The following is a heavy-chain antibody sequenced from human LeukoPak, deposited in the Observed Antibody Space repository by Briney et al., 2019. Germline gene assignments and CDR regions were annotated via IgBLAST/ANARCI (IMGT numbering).Heavy chain of an antibody. Sequence: GGSLRLSCAASGFTFSSYAMQWVRQAPGKGLDGVAVIWYDGSNKYYADSVKGRFTISRDNSKNTLYLQMNSLRAEDTAVYYCAREETGYFDYWGQGTLVAVSS. J-gene: IGHJ4*02. CDR1: GFTFSSYA. V-gene: IGHV3-33*01. CDR3: AREETGYFDY. CDR2: IWYDGSNK. D-gene: IGHD7-27*01.